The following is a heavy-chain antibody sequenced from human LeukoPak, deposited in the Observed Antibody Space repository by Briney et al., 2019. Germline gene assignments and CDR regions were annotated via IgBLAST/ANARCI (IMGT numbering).Heavy chain of an antibody. J-gene: IGHJ4*02. CDR1: GFTFSSYG. V-gene: IGHV3-30*18. D-gene: IGHD3-22*01. Sequence: GGSLRLSCAASGFTFSSYGMHWVRQAPGKGLEWVAVISYDGSNKYYADSVKGRFTISRDNSKNTLYLQMNSLRAEDTAVYYCAKATKAIVVDNYFDNWGQGTLVTVSS. CDR2: ISYDGSNK. CDR3: AKATKAIVVDNYFDN.